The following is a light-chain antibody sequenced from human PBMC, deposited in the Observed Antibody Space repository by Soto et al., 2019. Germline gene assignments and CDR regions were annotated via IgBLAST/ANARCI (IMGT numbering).Light chain of an antibody. CDR2: AAS. V-gene: IGKV1-39*01. CDR3: QQYNNWPKT. J-gene: IGKJ2*01. CDR1: QSIRKY. Sequence: DIQMTQSPSSLSASVGDRVIITCRASQSIRKYLNWYQHKPGKVPTLLIYAASSLQSGVPSRFSGSGSGTEFTLTISSLQSEDFAVYYCQQYNNWPKTFGQGTKLEIK.